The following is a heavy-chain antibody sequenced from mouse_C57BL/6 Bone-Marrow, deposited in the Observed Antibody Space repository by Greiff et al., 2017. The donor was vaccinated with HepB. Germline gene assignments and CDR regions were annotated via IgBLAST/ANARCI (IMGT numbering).Heavy chain of an antibody. CDR3: ARAPIYYYGSSSYFDV. J-gene: IGHJ1*03. CDR2: IYPRSGNT. Sequence: QVQLQQSGAELARPGASVKLSCKASGYTFTSYGISWVKQRTGQGLEWIGEIYPRSGNTYYNEKFKGKATLTADKSSSTAYMELRSQTSEDSAVYFCARAPIYYYGSSSYFDVWGTGTTVTVSS. D-gene: IGHD1-1*01. CDR1: GYTFTSYG. V-gene: IGHV1-81*01.